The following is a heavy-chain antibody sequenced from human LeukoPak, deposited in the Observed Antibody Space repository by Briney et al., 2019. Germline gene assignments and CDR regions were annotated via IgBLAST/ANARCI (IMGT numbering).Heavy chain of an antibody. V-gene: IGHV3-33*01. CDR1: GFTFSRYG. Sequence: GGSLRLPCAASGFTFSRYGMHWVRQAPGKGLEWVAIIWSDGSNKYYADSVKGRFIISRDNSKNTLYLQMNSLRAEDTAVYYCARDADSGGYYSYFDCWGQGTLVTVSS. CDR3: ARDADSGGYYSYFDC. J-gene: IGHJ4*02. D-gene: IGHD3-22*01. CDR2: IWSDGSNK.